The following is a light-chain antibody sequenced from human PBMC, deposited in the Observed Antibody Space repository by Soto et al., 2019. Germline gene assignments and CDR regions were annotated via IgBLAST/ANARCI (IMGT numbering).Light chain of an antibody. CDR2: GAS. CDR3: QQYGSSSWT. CDR1: QSISSSY. V-gene: IGKV3-20*01. J-gene: IGKJ1*01. Sequence: EILLTQSPGTLSFTPGKRATLSCRASQSISSSYLAWYQQRPGQAPRLLIYGASSRATGIPDRFSGSGSGTEFTLTISRLEPEDFAVYYCQQYGSSSWTFGQGTKVDI.